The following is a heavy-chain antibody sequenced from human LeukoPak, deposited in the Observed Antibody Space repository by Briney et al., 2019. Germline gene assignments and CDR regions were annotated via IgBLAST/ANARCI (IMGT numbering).Heavy chain of an antibody. CDR2: ISTTSKTI. Sequence: GGSLRLSCAASGFTFSDYYMTWIRQAPGKGLEWISYISTTSKTIYYAESVKGRFSISRDNARNSVYLQMDSLRADDTAVYYCARYGSNSGWKSFDIWGQGTRVTVSS. V-gene: IGHV3-11*01. D-gene: IGHD6-25*01. CDR1: GFTFSDYY. J-gene: IGHJ3*02. CDR3: ARYGSNSGWKSFDI.